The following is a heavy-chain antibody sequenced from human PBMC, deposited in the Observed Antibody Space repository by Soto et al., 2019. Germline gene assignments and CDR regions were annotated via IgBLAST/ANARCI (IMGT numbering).Heavy chain of an antibody. J-gene: IGHJ4*02. CDR1: GFPLSARGVG. Sequence: QITLKESGPTLVKPTETLTLTCTVSGFPLSARGVGVGWIRQPPGKALEWLAIIYWNDDKRYSPSLKSRLTITKDTSKNQVILTMTNTDPVDTAKDYCAHSPWGAAPDYWGQGTLVTVSS. V-gene: IGHV2-5*01. CDR2: IYWNDDK. CDR3: AHSPWGAAPDY. D-gene: IGHD3-16*01.